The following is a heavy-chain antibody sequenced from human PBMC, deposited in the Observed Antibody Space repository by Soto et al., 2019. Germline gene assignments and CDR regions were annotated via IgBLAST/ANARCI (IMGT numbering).Heavy chain of an antibody. D-gene: IGHD6-6*01. Sequence: SVKVSCKASGFTFTSSAVQWVRQARGQRLEWIGWIVVGSGNTNCAQKFQERVTITRDMSTSTAYMELSSLRSEDTAVYYCAAGLYSSSSPYYYGMDVWGQGTTVTVSS. V-gene: IGHV1-58*01. CDR1: GFTFTSSA. CDR2: IVVGSGNT. J-gene: IGHJ6*02. CDR3: AAGLYSSSSPYYYGMDV.